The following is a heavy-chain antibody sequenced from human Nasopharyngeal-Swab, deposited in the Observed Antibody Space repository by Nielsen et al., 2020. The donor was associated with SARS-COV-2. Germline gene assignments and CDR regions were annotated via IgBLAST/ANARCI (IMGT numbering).Heavy chain of an antibody. CDR2: IYYSGIT. CDR3: ARTTHYDYVWGSHRPPNYFDY. CDR1: GDSITNTAYY. J-gene: IGHJ4*02. V-gene: IGHV4-39*01. Sequence: ESLKISCSVSGDSITNTAYYWGWIRQPPGKGLEWIANIYYSGITYNNPSLKSRVTISVDTSKNKLSLRLRSVTTADTAVYYCARTTHYDYVWGSHRPPNYFDYWGQGTLVTVSS. D-gene: IGHD3-16*01.